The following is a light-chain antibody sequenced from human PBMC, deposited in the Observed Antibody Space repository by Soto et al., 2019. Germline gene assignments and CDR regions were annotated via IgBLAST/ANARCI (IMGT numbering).Light chain of an antibody. CDR2: EVN. Sequence: QSALTQPASVSGSPGQSITISCTGTNSDVGGFNLVSWYQQHPGKAPQLMIYEVNKRPSGVPDRFSGSKSGNTASLTVSGLQAEDEALYYCSSYVGSNSVVFGGGTKLTVL. J-gene: IGLJ2*01. CDR3: SSYVGSNSVV. V-gene: IGLV2-8*01. CDR1: NSDVGGFNL.